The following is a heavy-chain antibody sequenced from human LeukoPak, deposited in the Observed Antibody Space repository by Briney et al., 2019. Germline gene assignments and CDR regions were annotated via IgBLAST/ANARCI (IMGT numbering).Heavy chain of an antibody. V-gene: IGHV1-8*01. CDR1: GYTFTSYD. J-gene: IGHJ6*03. CDR2: MNPNSGNT. Sequence: GASVKVSCKASGYTFTSYDINWVRQATGQGLEWMGWMNPNSGNTGYAQKFQGRVTMTRNTSISTAYMELSSLRSEDTAVYYCARARGYCSSTSCCYMDVWGKGTTVTVS. CDR3: ARARGYCSSTSCCYMDV. D-gene: IGHD2-2*01.